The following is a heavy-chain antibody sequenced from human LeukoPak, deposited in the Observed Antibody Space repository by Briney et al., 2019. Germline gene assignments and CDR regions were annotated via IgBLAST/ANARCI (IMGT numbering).Heavy chain of an antibody. Sequence: GGSLRLSCAASGFTVSSNYMSWVRQAPGKGLEWVSVIYSGGSTYYADSVKGRFTISRDNSKNTLYLQMNSLRAEDTAVYYCARAAGRYYDSSGFYYFDYWGQGTLVTVSS. D-gene: IGHD3-22*01. J-gene: IGHJ4*02. CDR3: ARAAGRYYDSSGFYYFDY. CDR2: IYSGGST. CDR1: GFTVSSNY. V-gene: IGHV3-53*01.